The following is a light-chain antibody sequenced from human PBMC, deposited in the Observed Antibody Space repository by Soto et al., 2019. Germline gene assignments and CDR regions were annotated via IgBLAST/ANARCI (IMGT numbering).Light chain of an antibody. CDR2: GDN. V-gene: IGLV1-44*01. CDR3: ATRDGSLHVWL. Sequence: QSALTQPPSASGTPGQRLTISCSGSSSNIGSNSVYWYQHLPGTAPKLLVSGDNQRPAGVPDRFSGSKSGTSASLAISGLQSEDEADYYCATRDGSLHVWLFGGGTKLTVL. J-gene: IGLJ3*02. CDR1: SSNIGSNS.